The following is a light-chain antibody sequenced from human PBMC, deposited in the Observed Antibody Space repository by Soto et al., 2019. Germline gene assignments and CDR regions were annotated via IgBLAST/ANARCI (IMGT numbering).Light chain of an antibody. Sequence: EVVLTQSPATLSVSPGERATLSCRASQSVSINLAWYQQKPGQAPRLLIYGASNRATGIPDRFSGSGSGTDFILTISRLEPDDFAVYYCQQYGRSPRTFGQGTKVDI. CDR2: GAS. V-gene: IGKV3-20*01. J-gene: IGKJ1*01. CDR1: QSVSIN. CDR3: QQYGRSPRT.